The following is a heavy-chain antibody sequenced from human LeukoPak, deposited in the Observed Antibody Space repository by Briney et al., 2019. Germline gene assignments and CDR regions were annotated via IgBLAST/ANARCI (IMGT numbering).Heavy chain of an antibody. V-gene: IGHV4-34*01. CDR2: FNHSGST. D-gene: IGHD3-16*01. Sequence: SETLSLTCAVYGGSFSGYYWSWIRQPPGKGLEWIGEFNHSGSTNYNPSLKSRVTISVDTSKNQLSLNLNSVTAADTAVYYCAICGGQDWFDPGGQGTLVTVSS. J-gene: IGHJ5*02. CDR3: AICGGQDWFDP. CDR1: GGSFSGYY.